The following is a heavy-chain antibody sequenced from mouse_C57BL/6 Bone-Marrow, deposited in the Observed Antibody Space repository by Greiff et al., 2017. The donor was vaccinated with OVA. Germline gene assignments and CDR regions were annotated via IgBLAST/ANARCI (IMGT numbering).Heavy chain of an antibody. Sequence: EVQLQESGPELVKPGASVKISCKASGYSFTGYYMNWVKQSPEKSLEWIGEINPSTGGTTYNQKFKAKATLTVDKSSSTAYMQLKSLTSEDSAVYYCARKIGNYYGSSEYYFDYWGQGTTLTVSS. CDR3: ARKIGNYYGSSEYYFDY. CDR1: GYSFTGYY. V-gene: IGHV1-42*01. D-gene: IGHD1-1*01. J-gene: IGHJ2*01. CDR2: INPSTGGT.